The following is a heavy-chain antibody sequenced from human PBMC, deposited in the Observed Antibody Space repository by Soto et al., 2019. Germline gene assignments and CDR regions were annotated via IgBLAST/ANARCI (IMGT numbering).Heavy chain of an antibody. CDR1: GDSITNHY. V-gene: IGHV4-59*08. J-gene: IGHJ6*02. Sequence: SETLSLTCTVSGDSITNHYWSWIRQSPGKGLEWIGYMYYSGSTNYNPSLKSRVTTSVDSSNNQFSLRLCSVTAADTAVYYCGRQPGHCGSTTCFGYYSVDVWGQGTTVTVS. CDR3: GRQPGHCGSTTCFGYYSVDV. D-gene: IGHD2-2*01. CDR2: MYYSGST.